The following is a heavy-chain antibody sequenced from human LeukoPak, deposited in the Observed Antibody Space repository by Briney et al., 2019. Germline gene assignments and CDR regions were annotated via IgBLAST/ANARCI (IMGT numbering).Heavy chain of an antibody. CDR2: INHSGST. V-gene: IGHV4-34*01. J-gene: IGHJ6*02. CDR1: GGSFSGYY. Sequence: PSETLSLTCAVYGGSFSGYYWSWIRQPPGKGLEWIGEINHSGSTNYNPSLKSRVTISVDTSKNQFSLKLSSVTAADTAVYYCARVIRDDFWSGYYRAYYYGMDVWGQGTTVTVSS. CDR3: ARVIRDDFWSGYYRAYYYGMDV. D-gene: IGHD3-3*01.